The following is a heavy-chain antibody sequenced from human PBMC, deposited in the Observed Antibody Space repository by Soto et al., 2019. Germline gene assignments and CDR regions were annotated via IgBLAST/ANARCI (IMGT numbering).Heavy chain of an antibody. Sequence: QVHLVESGGGVVQPGRSLRLSCAASGFTFSSYVMQWVRQAPGKGLEWLAVISYDGSYKYYADSVKGRFTMSRENSKQTLYLQMRSLRFEHTAVYYCAKYPEGYGSSTRCYTYNGLDVWGQGTTVTVSS. D-gene: IGHD2-2*01. CDR1: GFTFSSYV. CDR2: ISYDGSYK. V-gene: IGHV3-30*18. J-gene: IGHJ6*02. CDR3: AKYPEGYGSSTRCYTYNGLDV.